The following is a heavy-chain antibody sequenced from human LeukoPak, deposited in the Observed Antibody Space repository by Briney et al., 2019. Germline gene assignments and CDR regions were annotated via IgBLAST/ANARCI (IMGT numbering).Heavy chain of an antibody. D-gene: IGHD2-2*01. CDR3: ARDVCSSTSCQGGYYMDV. CDR2: INPNSGGT. Sequence: GASVKVSCKASGYTFTGYYMHWVRQAPGQGLEWMGWINPNSGGTNYAQKFQGRVTMTRDTSISTAYMEPSRLRSDDTAVYYCARDVCSSTSCQGGYYMDVWGKGTTVTVSS. CDR1: GYTFTGYY. J-gene: IGHJ6*03. V-gene: IGHV1-2*02.